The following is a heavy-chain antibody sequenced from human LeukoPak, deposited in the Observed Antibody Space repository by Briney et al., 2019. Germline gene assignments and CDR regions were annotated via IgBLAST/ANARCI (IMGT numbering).Heavy chain of an antibody. V-gene: IGHV3-30-3*01. CDR2: ISYDGSNK. J-gene: IGHJ4*02. CDR3: AGPLWSVGC. CDR1: GFTFSSYA. Sequence: GGSLRLSCAASGFTFSSYAMHWVRQAPGKGLEWVAVISYDGSNKYYADSVKGRFTISRDNSKNMLYLQMNSLRAEDTAVYYCAGPLWSVGCWGQGTLVTVSS. D-gene: IGHD3-10*01.